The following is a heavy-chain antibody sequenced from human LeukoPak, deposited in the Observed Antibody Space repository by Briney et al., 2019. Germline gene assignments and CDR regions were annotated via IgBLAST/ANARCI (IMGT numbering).Heavy chain of an antibody. CDR2: INPNSGGT. CDR3: ARYRVDYGDYGFDY. CDR1: GYTFTGYY. Sequence: ASVKVSCKAPGYTFTGYYIHWVRQAPGQGLEWMGWINPNSGGTNYAQKFQGRVTMTRDTSISTAYMELSRLRSDDTAVYYCARYRVDYGDYGFDYWGQGTLVTVSS. V-gene: IGHV1-2*02. J-gene: IGHJ4*02. D-gene: IGHD4-17*01.